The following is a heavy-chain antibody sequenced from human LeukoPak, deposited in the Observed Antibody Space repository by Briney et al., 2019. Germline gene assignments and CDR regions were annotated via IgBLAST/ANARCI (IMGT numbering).Heavy chain of an antibody. CDR1: GFIFSNYA. CDR2: ISGRSDNT. D-gene: IGHD3-9*01. CDR3: AKWGDYDVLTGYYVSDF. J-gene: IGHJ4*02. V-gene: IGHV3-23*01. Sequence: GGSLRLSCAASGFIFSNYAMYWVRQAPGKGLEWVSAISGRSDNTYYADSVKGRFTLSKDSSKNTLYLQMNSLRADDTAVYYCAKWGDYDVLTGYYVSDFWGQGTLVTVSS.